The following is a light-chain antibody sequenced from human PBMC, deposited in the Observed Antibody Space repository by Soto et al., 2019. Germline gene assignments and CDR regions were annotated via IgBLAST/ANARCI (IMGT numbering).Light chain of an antibody. J-gene: IGKJ5*01. CDR3: QQRNIWPPVT. V-gene: IGKV3D-20*02. CDR2: GAF. Sequence: EIVLTQSPGTLSLSPGERATLSCRASQTVSSSFLAWYQQTPGQAPRLLIYGAFNRAAGIPARFSGSGPGTDFTLTISSLEPEDSAVYYCQQRNIWPPVTFGQGTRLEI. CDR1: QTVSSSF.